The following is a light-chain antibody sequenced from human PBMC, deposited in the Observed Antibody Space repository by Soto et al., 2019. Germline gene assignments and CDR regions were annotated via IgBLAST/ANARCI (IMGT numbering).Light chain of an antibody. Sequence: QSALTQPASVSGSPGQSITISCTGTSSDVGGYNYVSWYQQHPGKAPKLMIYEVSSRPSGVSNRFSGSKSANTASLTISGLQAEDEANYYCSSYTNSNTWVFGGGTKVTVL. CDR3: SSYTNSNTWV. J-gene: IGLJ3*02. CDR1: SSDVGGYNY. CDR2: EVS. V-gene: IGLV2-14*01.